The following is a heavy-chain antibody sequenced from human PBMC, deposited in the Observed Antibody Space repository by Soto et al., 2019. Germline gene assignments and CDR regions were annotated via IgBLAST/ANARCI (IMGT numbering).Heavy chain of an antibody. J-gene: IGHJ6*03. CDR1: GGSFSGYY. D-gene: IGHD3-10*01. CDR2: INHSGST. V-gene: IGHV4-34*01. CDR3: ARCGMVRGVTPSPQYYYYMDV. Sequence: ETLSLTCAVYGGSFSGYYWSWIRQPPGKGLERIGEINHSGSTNYNPSLKSRVTISVDTSKNQFSLKLSSVAAADTAVYYCARCGMVRGVTPSPQYYYYMDVWGKGTTVTVSS.